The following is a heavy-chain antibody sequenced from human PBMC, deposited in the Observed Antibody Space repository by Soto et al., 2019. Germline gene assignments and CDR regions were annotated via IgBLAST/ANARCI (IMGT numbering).Heavy chain of an antibody. D-gene: IGHD6-13*01. CDR3: ARLAPIAAADGMDV. CDR2: IYHSGST. J-gene: IGHJ6*02. CDR1: GYSISSGYY. V-gene: IGHV4-38-2*01. Sequence: LSLTCAVSGYSISSGYYWGWIRQSPGKGLEWIGSIYHSGSTYYNPSLKSRVIISVDTSKNQFSLKLSSVTAADTAVYYCARLAPIAAADGMDVWGQGTTVTVSS.